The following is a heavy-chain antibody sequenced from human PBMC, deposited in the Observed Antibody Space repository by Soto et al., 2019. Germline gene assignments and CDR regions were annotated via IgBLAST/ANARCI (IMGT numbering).Heavy chain of an antibody. CDR1: GFTFSSYE. D-gene: IGHD3-10*01. Sequence: GGSLRLSCAASGFTFSSYEMNWVRQAPGKGLEWVSYISSSGSTIYYADSVKGRFTISRDNAKNSLYLQMNSLRAEDTAVYYCARVGRAPRRFGAFDIWGQGTMVTVSS. V-gene: IGHV3-48*03. CDR2: ISSSGSTI. J-gene: IGHJ3*02. CDR3: ARVGRAPRRFGAFDI.